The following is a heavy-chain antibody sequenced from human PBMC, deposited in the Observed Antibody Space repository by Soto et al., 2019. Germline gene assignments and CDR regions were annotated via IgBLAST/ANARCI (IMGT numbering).Heavy chain of an antibody. Sequence: QSQTLSLTCAISGDSVSSNSAAWNWIRQSPSRGLEWLGRTYYRSKWYNDYAVSVKSRITINPDTSKNQFSLQLNSVTPEDTAVYYCAREEDSGRVAARHFDYWGQGTLVTVSS. J-gene: IGHJ4*02. CDR2: TYYRSKWYN. CDR3: AREEDSGRVAARHFDY. CDR1: GDSVSSNSAA. D-gene: IGHD6-6*01. V-gene: IGHV6-1*01.